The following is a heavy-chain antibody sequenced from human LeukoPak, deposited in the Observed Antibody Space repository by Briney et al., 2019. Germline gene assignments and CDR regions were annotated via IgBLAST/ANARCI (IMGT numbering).Heavy chain of an antibody. Sequence: GGSLRLSCVASGFTFNNYAMTWVRQAPGKGLEWVSTIGDSGGITYYADSVKGRFTIARDDSENTLFLQMNSLRAEDTAVYYCAKATGYLLWGQGTLVTVSS. D-gene: IGHD1-14*01. CDR2: IGDSGGIT. CDR3: AKATGYLL. CDR1: GFTFNNYA. J-gene: IGHJ4*02. V-gene: IGHV3-23*01.